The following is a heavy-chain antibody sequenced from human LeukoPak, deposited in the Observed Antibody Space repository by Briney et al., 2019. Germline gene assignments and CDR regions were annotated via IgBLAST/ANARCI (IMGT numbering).Heavy chain of an antibody. Sequence: ASVKVSCKASGYTFTSSDINWVRQAPGQGLEWMGIINPSGGSTSYAQKFQGRVTMTRDMSTSTAYMELRSLRSDDTAVYYCARDQFTGNGDYWGQGTLVTVSS. J-gene: IGHJ4*02. CDR2: INPSGGST. CDR3: ARDQFTGNGDY. CDR1: GYTFTSSD. D-gene: IGHD1-1*01. V-gene: IGHV1-46*01.